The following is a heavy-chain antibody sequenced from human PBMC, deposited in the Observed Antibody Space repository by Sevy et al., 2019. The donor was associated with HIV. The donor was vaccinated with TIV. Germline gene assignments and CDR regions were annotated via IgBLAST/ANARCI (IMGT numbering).Heavy chain of an antibody. CDR3: ARGGALTYYDTTGFQNYFDS. CDR2: IYDSGSS. D-gene: IGHD3-22*01. V-gene: IGHV4-59*11. J-gene: IGHJ4*02. CDR1: GGSISGHY. Sequence: SETLSLTCAISGGSISGHYWGWIRQPPGKGLEWIAYIYDSGSSNYKPSLSGRVTISVDTSKNQFSLRLCSVTAADTAVYYCARGGALTYYDTTGFQNYFDSWGQGTLVTVSS.